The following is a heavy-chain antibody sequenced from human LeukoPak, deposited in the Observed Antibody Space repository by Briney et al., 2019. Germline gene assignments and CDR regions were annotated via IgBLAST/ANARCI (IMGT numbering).Heavy chain of an antibody. CDR2: ISSSGSTI. Sequence: PGGSLRLSCAASGFTFSIYSMNWVRQAPGKGLEWVSYISSSGSTIYYADPVKGRFTISRDNAKNSLYLQMNSLRAEDTAVYYCAELGITMIGGVWGKGTTVTISS. D-gene: IGHD3-10*02. V-gene: IGHV3-48*04. CDR3: AELGITMIGGV. J-gene: IGHJ6*04. CDR1: GFTFSIYS.